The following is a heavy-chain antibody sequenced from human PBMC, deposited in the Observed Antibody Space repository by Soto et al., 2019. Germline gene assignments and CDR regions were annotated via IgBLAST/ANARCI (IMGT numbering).Heavy chain of an antibody. D-gene: IGHD3-16*01. CDR1: GGLFSSFA. J-gene: IGHJ4*02. CDR2: IIPVFGTT. Sequence: QEQLVQSGPEMKKPGSSVKVSCKDSGGLFSSFAISWVRQALGQGLEWLGGIIPVFGTTNYAEKFQDRVTITADESTNTAYMELSGLRSGDTAIYYCARGGGPYVWFNEFWGQGTLVTVSS. V-gene: IGHV1-69*01. CDR3: ARGGGPYVWFNEF.